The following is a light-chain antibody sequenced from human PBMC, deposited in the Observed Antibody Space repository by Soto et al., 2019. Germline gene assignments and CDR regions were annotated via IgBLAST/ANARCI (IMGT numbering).Light chain of an antibody. CDR1: SSDVGGYKY. CDR2: EVS. Sequence: QSALTQPPSASGSPGQSVTFSCTGTSSDVGGYKYVSWYQQHPGKVPKLMIYEVSKRPSGVPDRFSGSKSGNTASLTVSGLQAEDEADYYCSSYAGSNTDYVFGTGTK. CDR3: SSYAGSNTDYV. V-gene: IGLV2-8*01. J-gene: IGLJ1*01.